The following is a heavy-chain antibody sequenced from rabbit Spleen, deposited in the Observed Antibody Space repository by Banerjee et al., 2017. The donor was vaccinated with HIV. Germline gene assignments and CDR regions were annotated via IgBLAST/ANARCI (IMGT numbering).Heavy chain of an antibody. V-gene: IGHV1S45*01. CDR3: ARDLADVIGWNLDL. J-gene: IGHJ4*01. CDR1: GFSFSSSYY. D-gene: IGHD1-1*01. CDR2: IYAGSSGST. Sequence: QEQLVESGGDLVKPGASLTLTCTASGFSFSSSYYMCWVRQAPGKGLECIACIYAGSSGSTYYASWAKGRFTISKTSSTTVALQMTSLTAADTATYFCARDLADVIGWNLDLWGQGTLVTVS.